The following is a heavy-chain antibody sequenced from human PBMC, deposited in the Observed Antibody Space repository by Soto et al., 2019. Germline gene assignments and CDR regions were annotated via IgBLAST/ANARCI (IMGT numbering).Heavy chain of an antibody. CDR3: ARGGYYFYMDV. V-gene: IGHV4-4*02. CDR2: IHHSGST. Sequence: QVQLQESGPGLVKPSETLSLTCAVSGGSISISNWWSWVRQTPGKGLEWIGQIHHSGSTNYNPSLTSRVTISVDKSKNQFSLKMNSVTAADTAVYYCARGGYYFYMDVWGKGTTVTVSS. CDR1: GGSISISNW. D-gene: IGHD1-26*01. J-gene: IGHJ6*03.